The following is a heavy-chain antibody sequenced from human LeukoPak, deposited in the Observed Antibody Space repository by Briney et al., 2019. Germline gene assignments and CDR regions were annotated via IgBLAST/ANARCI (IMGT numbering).Heavy chain of an antibody. CDR3: ARHMGGYFSRPFDY. V-gene: IGHV4-39*01. D-gene: IGHD3-22*01. CDR1: GDSISNSW. CDR2: MYYSGDT. Sequence: PSETLSLTCTVSGDSISNSWWVWIRQPPGKGLEWIASMYYSGDTYNPSLKSRLTISVDTSKNQFSLKLSSVTAADTAVYYCARHMGGYFSRPFDYWGQGILVTVSS. J-gene: IGHJ4*02.